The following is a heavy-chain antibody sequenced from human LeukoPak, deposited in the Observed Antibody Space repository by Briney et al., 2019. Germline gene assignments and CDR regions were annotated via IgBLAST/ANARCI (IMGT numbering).Heavy chain of an antibody. Sequence: PSETLSLTCTVSGGSISSYFWTWIRQPAGKGLEWIGRIHASGNTNYNPSLQSRVTMSVDTPTNQFSLNVTSLTAADTAVYYCAREEGGARPLYYCGQGTLVTVS. CDR1: GGSISSYF. CDR3: AREEGGARPLYY. J-gene: IGHJ4*02. V-gene: IGHV4-4*07. D-gene: IGHD3-16*01. CDR2: IHASGNT.